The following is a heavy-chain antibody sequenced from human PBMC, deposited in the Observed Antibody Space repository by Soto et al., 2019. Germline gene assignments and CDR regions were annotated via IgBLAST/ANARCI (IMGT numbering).Heavy chain of an antibody. Sequence: SGPTLVNPTQTLTLTCTFSGFSLSTSGMRVSWIRQPPGKALEWLARIDWDDDKFYSTSLKTRLTISKDTSKNQVVLTVTNMDPVDTATYYCARIGYDSSGYHNPYYFDSWGQGALVTVSS. D-gene: IGHD3-22*01. CDR1: GFSLSTSGMR. CDR2: IDWDDDK. J-gene: IGHJ4*02. V-gene: IGHV2-70*04. CDR3: ARIGYDSSGYHNPYYFDS.